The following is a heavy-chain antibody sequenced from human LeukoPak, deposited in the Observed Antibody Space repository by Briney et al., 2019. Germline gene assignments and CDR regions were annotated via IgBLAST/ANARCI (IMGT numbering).Heavy chain of an antibody. J-gene: IGHJ4*02. Sequence: PSETLSLTCAVYGGSFRGYYWSWIRQPPGKGLEWIGEINHSGSSNYNPSLKSRVTISLDTSKNQFSLKLSSVTAADTAVYYCARRPDSGSWFPTKHFDYWGQGTLVTVSS. CDR3: ARRPDSGSWFPTKHFDY. D-gene: IGHD6-13*01. V-gene: IGHV4-34*01. CDR2: INHSGSS. CDR1: GGSFRGYY.